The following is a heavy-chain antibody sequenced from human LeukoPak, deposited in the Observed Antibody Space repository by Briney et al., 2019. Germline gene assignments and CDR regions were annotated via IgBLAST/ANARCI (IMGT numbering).Heavy chain of an antibody. D-gene: IGHD1-26*01. CDR1: GYTLTSYG. CDR3: ARDRGGSYSLYFDY. Sequence: ASVKVSCKASGYTLTSYGISWVRQAPGQGLEWMGWISAYNGNTNYAQKLQGRVTMTTDTSTSTAYMELRSLRSDDTAVYYCARDRGGSYSLYFDYWGQGTLVTVSS. J-gene: IGHJ4*02. V-gene: IGHV1-18*01. CDR2: ISAYNGNT.